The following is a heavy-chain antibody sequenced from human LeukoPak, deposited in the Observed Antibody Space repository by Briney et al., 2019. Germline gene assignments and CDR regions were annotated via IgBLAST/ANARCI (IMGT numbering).Heavy chain of an antibody. V-gene: IGHV1-2*02. J-gene: IGHJ4*02. CDR2: INPNSGGT. Sequence: ASVKVSCKASGYTFTGYYMHWVRQAPGQGLEWMGWINPNSGGTNYAQKFQGRVTMTRDTFISTAYMELSRLRSDDTAVYYCAREPIPNYYFDYWGQGTLVTVSS. D-gene: IGHD5-24*01. CDR3: AREPIPNYYFDY. CDR1: GYTFTGYY.